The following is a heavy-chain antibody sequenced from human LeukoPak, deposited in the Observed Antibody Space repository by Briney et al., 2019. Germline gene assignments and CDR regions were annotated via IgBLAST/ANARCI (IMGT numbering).Heavy chain of an antibody. V-gene: IGHV3-48*01. Sequence: GGSLRLSCAASGFTFSSYSMNWVRQAPGKGLEWVSYISSSSSSTIYYADSVKGRFTISRDNAKNSLYLQMNSLRAEDTAVYYCARDGFMVRGVFDYWGQGTLVTVSS. CDR3: ARDGFMVRGVFDY. J-gene: IGHJ4*02. CDR2: ISSSSSSTI. D-gene: IGHD3-10*01. CDR1: GFTFSSYS.